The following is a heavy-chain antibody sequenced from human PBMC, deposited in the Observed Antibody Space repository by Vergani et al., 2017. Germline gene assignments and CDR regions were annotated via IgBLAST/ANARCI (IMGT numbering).Heavy chain of an antibody. CDR2: VFRNGNI. D-gene: IGHD4-23*01. CDR1: GASIDSFY. V-gene: IGHV4-4*08. J-gene: IGHJ2*01. Sequence: VLLQEPGPGLVRPSETLSLTCSVSGASIDSFYWSWIRQSPVKGLEWIGYVFRNGNINYNPSFNFRVAIDTANNELSLRVTSVTAADTAVYYCARDFGGEWYFDLWVGGATVTVSS. CDR3: ARDFGGEWYFDL.